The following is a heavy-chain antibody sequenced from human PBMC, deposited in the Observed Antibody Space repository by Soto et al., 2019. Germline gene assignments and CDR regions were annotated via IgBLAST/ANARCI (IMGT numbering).Heavy chain of an antibody. Sequence: ASVKVCCKASGYTFTGYYMHCVRQAPGQGLEWMGWINPNSGGTNYAQKFQGWVTMTRDTSISTAYMELSRLRSDDTAVYYCARDRGYSSSWYYFDYWGQGTLVTGSS. CDR2: INPNSGGT. CDR1: GYTFTGYY. CDR3: ARDRGYSSSWYYFDY. D-gene: IGHD6-13*01. J-gene: IGHJ4*02. V-gene: IGHV1-2*04.